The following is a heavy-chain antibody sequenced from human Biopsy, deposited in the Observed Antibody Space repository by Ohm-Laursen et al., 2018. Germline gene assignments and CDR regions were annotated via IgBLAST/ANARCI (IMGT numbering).Heavy chain of an antibody. CDR1: GDSVTKYY. CDR3: ARDSGILNYGNFKYYHYYGMDV. J-gene: IGHJ6*02. D-gene: IGHD4-11*01. CDR2: IYYSVMT. Sequence: SETLPLTCTVSGDSVTKYYWSWIRQPPGKGLEWIGHIYYSVMTNYNPSLQSRVSISVDTSRNQVSLTLSSVTAADTAVYYCARDSGILNYGNFKYYHYYGMDVWGQGTKVTVS. V-gene: IGHV4-59*02.